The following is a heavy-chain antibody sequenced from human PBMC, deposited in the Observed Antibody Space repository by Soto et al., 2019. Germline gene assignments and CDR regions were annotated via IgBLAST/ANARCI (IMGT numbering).Heavy chain of an antibody. CDR2: IRSKAYGGTT. CDR3: TRGIGITGIS. J-gene: IGHJ5*02. Sequence: GWSLRLACTASGFTFVDYAMSWFRQAPGKGLEWVGFIRSKAYGGTTEYAASVKGRFTISRDDSKSIAYLQMNSLKTEDTAVYYCTRGIGITGISWGQGTLVTVSS. V-gene: IGHV3-49*03. D-gene: IGHD1-20*01. CDR1: GFTFVDYA.